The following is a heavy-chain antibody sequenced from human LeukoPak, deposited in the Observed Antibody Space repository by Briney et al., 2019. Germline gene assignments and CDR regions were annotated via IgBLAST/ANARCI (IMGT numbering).Heavy chain of an antibody. D-gene: IGHD3-22*01. V-gene: IGHV1-2*02. CDR1: GYTFTGYY. CDR2: INPNSGGT. CDR3: AREYYDSSAYNQEAIDY. J-gene: IGHJ4*02. Sequence: ASVKVSCKASGYTFTGYYLHWVRQAPGQGLEWIGWINPNSGGTNYAQKFQGRVIMTRDTSISTAYMELSRLRSDDTAVYYCAREYYDSSAYNQEAIDYWGQGTLVTVSS.